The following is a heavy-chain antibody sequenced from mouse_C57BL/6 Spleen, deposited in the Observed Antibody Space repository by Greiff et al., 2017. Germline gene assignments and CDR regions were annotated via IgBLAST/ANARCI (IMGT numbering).Heavy chain of an antibody. CDR1: GFSLTSYG. J-gene: IGHJ2*01. CDR3: ARNAQDDYDYFDY. CDR2: IWSGGST. D-gene: IGHD2-4*01. Sequence: VKLVESGPGLVQPSQSLSITCTVSGFSLTSYGVHWVRQSPGKGLEWLGVIWSGGSTDYNAAFISRLSISKDNSKSQVFFKMNSLQADDTAIYYCARNAQDDYDYFDYWGQGTTLTVSS. V-gene: IGHV2-2*01.